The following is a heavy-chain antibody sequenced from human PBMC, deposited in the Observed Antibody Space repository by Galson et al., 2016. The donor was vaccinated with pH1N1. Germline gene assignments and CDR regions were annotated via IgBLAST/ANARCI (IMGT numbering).Heavy chain of an antibody. Sequence: ETLSLTCTVSGGFFSSSSYFWGWIRQSPVKGLECIGSIYYNGRTDANPSLRSRVTINADMSNNQFFLKLDSVTAADTAVYYCAKVETYGSSWNYNYGMDVWGQGTTVTVSS. V-gene: IGHV4-39*01. CDR2: IYYNGRT. CDR1: GGFFSSSSYF. D-gene: IGHD6-13*01. CDR3: AKVETYGSSWNYNYGMDV. J-gene: IGHJ6*02.